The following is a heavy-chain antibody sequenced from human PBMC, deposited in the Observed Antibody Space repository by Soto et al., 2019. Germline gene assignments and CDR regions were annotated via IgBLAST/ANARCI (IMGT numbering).Heavy chain of an antibody. J-gene: IGHJ6*02. V-gene: IGHV3-30*18. CDR3: AKDSDDSSGYYRSNNYHYGMDF. CDR1: VFTFSSYG. Sequence: VRSLRLSCASSVFTFSSYGMHCVRHSPGKWLEWVAVISYDGSNKYYADSVKGRFTISRDNSKNTLYLQMNSLRAEDTAVYYCAKDSDDSSGYYRSNNYHYGMDFRGHGSTGT. CDR2: ISYDGSNK. D-gene: IGHD3-22*01.